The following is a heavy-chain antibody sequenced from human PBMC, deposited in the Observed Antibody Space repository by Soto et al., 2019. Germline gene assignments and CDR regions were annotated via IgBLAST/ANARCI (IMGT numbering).Heavy chain of an antibody. Sequence: PGGSLRLSCAASGFTFSSYAMSWVRQAPGKGLEWVSAISGSGGSTYYADSVKGRFTISRDNSKNTLYLQMNSLRVEDTAIYYCAREGIINYNEYSFDFWGQGTLVTVSS. V-gene: IGHV3-23*01. CDR1: GFTFSSYA. J-gene: IGHJ4*02. D-gene: IGHD4-4*01. CDR3: AREGIINYNEYSFDF. CDR2: ISGSGGST.